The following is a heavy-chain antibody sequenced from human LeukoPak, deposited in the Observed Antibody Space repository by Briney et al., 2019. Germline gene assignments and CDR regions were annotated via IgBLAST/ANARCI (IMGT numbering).Heavy chain of an antibody. V-gene: IGHV3-30*18. Sequence: GRSLRVSSAASGFTFCSYGMHWVRQAPGKGLEWVAVISYDGSNKYYADSVKGRFTISRDNSKNTLYLQMNSLRAEDTAVYYCAKTLDIVVVVADTGSVGGDYWGQGTLVTVSS. CDR1: GFTFCSYG. J-gene: IGHJ4*02. CDR2: ISYDGSNK. CDR3: AKTLDIVVVVADTGSVGGDY. D-gene: IGHD2-15*01.